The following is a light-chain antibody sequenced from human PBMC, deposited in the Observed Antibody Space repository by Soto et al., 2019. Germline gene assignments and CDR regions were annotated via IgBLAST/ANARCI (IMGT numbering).Light chain of an antibody. CDR1: RSNIGASYD. Sequence: QLVLTQPPSVSGAPGQRVTISCTGSRSNIGASYDAHWYQQLPGTAPKLLIYGNTNRPSGVPDRFSGSKSGTSASLAITGLQAEDEADYYCQSYDSSLSGVVFGGGTKVTVL. V-gene: IGLV1-40*01. CDR3: QSYDSSLSGVV. CDR2: GNT. J-gene: IGLJ2*01.